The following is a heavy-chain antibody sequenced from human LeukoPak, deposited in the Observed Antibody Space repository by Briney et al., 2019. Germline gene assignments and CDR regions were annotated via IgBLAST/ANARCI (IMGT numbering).Heavy chain of an antibody. CDR1: GFTFSSYA. V-gene: IGHV3-23*01. D-gene: IGHD1-26*01. CDR2: IGGSGGST. Sequence: PGGSLRLSCAASGFTFSSYAMSWVRQAPGKGLEWVSAIGGSGGSTYYADSVKGRFTISRDSSKNTLCLQMNSLRAEDTAVYYCAKRGAEVGTTIAPGDYWGQGSLVTVSS. CDR3: AKRGAEVGTTIAPGDY. J-gene: IGHJ4*02.